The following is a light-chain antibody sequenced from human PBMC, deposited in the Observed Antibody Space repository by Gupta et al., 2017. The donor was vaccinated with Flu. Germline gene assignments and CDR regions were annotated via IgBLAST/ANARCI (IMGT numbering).Light chain of an antibody. Sequence: ETVPLPCRASHSVGHQLDSYQHKPGLAPRLFIFDSSNRASGIPARFSGSWSVTDFTLTISMLDTEDFAIYFCQQRSLCPLTFGGGTKVEIK. CDR3: QQRSLCPLT. J-gene: IGKJ4*01. CDR1: HSVGHQ. CDR2: DSS. V-gene: IGKV3-11*01.